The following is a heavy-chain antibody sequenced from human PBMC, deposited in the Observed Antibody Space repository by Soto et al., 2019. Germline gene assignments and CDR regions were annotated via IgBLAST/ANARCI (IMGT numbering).Heavy chain of an antibody. CDR1: GYTFTSYG. J-gene: IGHJ4*02. Sequence: GASVKVSCKASGYTFTSYGISWVRQAPGQGLEWMGWISAYNGNTNYAQKLQGRVTMTTDTSTSTAYMELRSLRSDDTAVYYCARDYDILTGYLIFDYCGQGTLVTVSS. CDR3: ARDYDILTGYLIFDY. CDR2: ISAYNGNT. V-gene: IGHV1-18*01. D-gene: IGHD3-9*01.